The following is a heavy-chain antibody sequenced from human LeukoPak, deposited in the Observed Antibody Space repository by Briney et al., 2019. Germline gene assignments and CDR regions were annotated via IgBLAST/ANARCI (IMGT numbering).Heavy chain of an antibody. Sequence: SETLSLTCAVYGGSFSGYYWSWIRQPPGKGLEWIGEINHSGSTNYNPSLKSRVTISVDTSKNQFSLRLSSVTAADTAVYYCATLGDYDAFDIWGQGTMVTVSS. CDR1: GGSFSGYY. CDR3: ATLGDYDAFDI. CDR2: INHSGST. V-gene: IGHV4-34*01. D-gene: IGHD3-10*01. J-gene: IGHJ3*02.